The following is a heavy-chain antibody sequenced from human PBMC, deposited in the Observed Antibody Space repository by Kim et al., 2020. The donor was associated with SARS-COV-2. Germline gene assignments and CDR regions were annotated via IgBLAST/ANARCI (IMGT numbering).Heavy chain of an antibody. CDR1: GYTFTRFD. CDR2: MSCNSGNT. Sequence: ASVKVSCKATGYTFTRFDISWVRQAPGQGLEWMGWMSCNSGNTKYAEKFQGRVTMTTDTSTSTVYMELRSLRSDDTALYYCARDNSAYPNGLDPWGQGTLVTVSS. D-gene: IGHD5-12*01. CDR3: ARDNSAYPNGLDP. J-gene: IGHJ5*02. V-gene: IGHV1-18*04.